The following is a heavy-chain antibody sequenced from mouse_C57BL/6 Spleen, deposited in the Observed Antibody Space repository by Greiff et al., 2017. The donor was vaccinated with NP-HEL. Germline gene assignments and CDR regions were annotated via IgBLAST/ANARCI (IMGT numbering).Heavy chain of an antibody. CDR2: ISYDGSN. D-gene: IGHD1-1*01. Sequence: EVKLMESGPGLVKPSQSLSLTCSVTGYSITSGYYWNWIRQFPGNKLEWMGYISYDGSNNYNPSLQNRISITRDTSKNQFFLKLNSVTTEDTATYYGARNYGSVLDYWGQGTTLTVSP. CDR1: GYSITSGYY. V-gene: IGHV3-6*01. CDR3: ARNYGSVLDY. J-gene: IGHJ2*01.